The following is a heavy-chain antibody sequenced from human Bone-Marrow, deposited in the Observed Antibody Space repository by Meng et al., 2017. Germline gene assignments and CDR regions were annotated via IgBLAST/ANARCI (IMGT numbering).Heavy chain of an antibody. D-gene: IGHD5-18*01. CDR1: GLTLSNYW. CDR2: ISSDGSNI. V-gene: IGHV3-74*01. J-gene: IGHJ4*02. CDR3: ATALSYSYGHY. Sequence: EVQLVESGGGLVQPGGSLRLACAASGLTLSNYWMHWVRQAPGKGLVWVSRISSDGSNIGYADSVKGRFTISRDTASDTLFLQMNNLRAEDTAVYYCATALSYSYGHYWGQGTLVTVSS.